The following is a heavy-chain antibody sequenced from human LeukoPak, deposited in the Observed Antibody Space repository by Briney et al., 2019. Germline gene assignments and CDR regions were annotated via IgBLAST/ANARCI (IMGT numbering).Heavy chain of an antibody. CDR2: ISNSSSYI. CDR3: ARSRNVEMTTRAFDY. Sequence: PGGSLRLSCAASGFTFSSYSLNWVRQAPGKGLEWVSSISNSSSYIYYADSVRGRFIIFRDNAKNLLYLQMNSMRAEDTAVYYCARSRNVEMTTRAFDYWGQGTLVTVSS. D-gene: IGHD5-24*01. CDR1: GFTFSSYS. V-gene: IGHV3-21*01. J-gene: IGHJ4*02.